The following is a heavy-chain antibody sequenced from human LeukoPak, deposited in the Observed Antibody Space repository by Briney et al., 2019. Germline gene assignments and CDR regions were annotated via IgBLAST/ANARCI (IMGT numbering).Heavy chain of an antibody. D-gene: IGHD1-26*01. CDR1: GGSFSGYY. CDR3: ARGVSSGSYYNPFDS. V-gene: IGHV4-34*01. CDR2: ISHTEGT. J-gene: IGHJ4*02. Sequence: PSETLSLTCAVYGGSFSGYYWSWIRQPPGKRLEWIGEISHTEGTTYNPSLKSRVTISVDKSKNQFSLKLKSPTAADTAIYYCARGVSSGSYYNPFDSWGQGTLVTVSS.